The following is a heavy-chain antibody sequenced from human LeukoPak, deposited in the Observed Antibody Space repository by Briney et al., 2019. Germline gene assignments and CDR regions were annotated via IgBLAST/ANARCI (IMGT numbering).Heavy chain of an antibody. CDR1: GGTISSHY. Sequence: SETLSLTCTVSGGTISSHYWSWIRQPPGKGLEWIGYIYYSGSTNYNPSLKSRVTISVDTSKNQFSLKLSSVTAADTAVYYCAKYQNSFRSGWDNWFDAWGQGTLVTVSS. D-gene: IGHD6-19*01. CDR2: IYYSGST. CDR3: AKYQNSFRSGWDNWFDA. V-gene: IGHV4-59*11. J-gene: IGHJ5*02.